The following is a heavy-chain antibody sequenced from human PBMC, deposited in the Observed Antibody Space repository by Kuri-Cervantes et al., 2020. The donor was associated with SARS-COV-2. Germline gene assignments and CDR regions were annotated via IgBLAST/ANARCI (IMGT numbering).Heavy chain of an antibody. V-gene: IGHV3-23*01. CDR3: VKDDYSSSGLPSIRRALYYYYGMDA. CDR2: ISGSGGST. D-gene: IGHD6-6*01. CDR1: GFTFSSYA. Sequence: LSLTCAASGFTFSSYAMSWVRQAPGKGLEWVSAISGSGGSTYYADSVKGRFTISRDNSKNTLYLQMNSLRAEDTAVYYCVKDDYSSSGLPSIRRALYYYYGMDAWGQGTTVTVSS. J-gene: IGHJ6*02.